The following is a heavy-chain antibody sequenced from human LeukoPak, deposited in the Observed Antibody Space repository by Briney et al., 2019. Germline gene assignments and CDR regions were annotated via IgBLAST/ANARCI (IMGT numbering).Heavy chain of an antibody. CDR3: ARVWGSDSNHRCFDY. CDR1: EFTFSNYW. CDR2: IKQDGSEK. V-gene: IGHV3-7*01. D-gene: IGHD4-11*01. J-gene: IGHJ4*02. Sequence: PGGSLRLSCATSEFTFSNYWMSWVRQAPGKGLEWVATIKQDGSEKYYVDSVKGRFTISRDNAKNSLFLQMNSLRVEDTAVYYCARVWGSDSNHRCFDYWGQGTLVTVSS.